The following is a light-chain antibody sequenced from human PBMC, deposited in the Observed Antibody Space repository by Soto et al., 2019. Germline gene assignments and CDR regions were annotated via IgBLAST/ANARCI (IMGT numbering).Light chain of an antibody. V-gene: IGLV2-8*01. Sequence: QSVLTQPPSASGSPGQSVTICCTGTSSDVGGYNSVSWYQQHPGKAPKLIIYEVSKWPSGVPDRFSGSKSGNTASLTVSGLQAEDEADYYCSSYAGSTTVVFGGGTQLTVL. CDR1: SSDVGGYNS. CDR2: EVS. CDR3: SSYAGSTTVV. J-gene: IGLJ2*01.